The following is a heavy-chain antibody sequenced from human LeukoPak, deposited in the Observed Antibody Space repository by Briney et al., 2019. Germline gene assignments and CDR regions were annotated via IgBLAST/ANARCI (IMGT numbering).Heavy chain of an antibody. D-gene: IGHD3-10*01. CDR1: GYTFTSYD. J-gene: IGHJ4*02. Sequence: ASVRVSCKTSGYTFTSYDINWVRQAPGQGLEWMGWINAYNGNTNYAQRLQDRVTMTTDTSTSTAYMELRSLKSDDTAVYYCARPLLWFGELLVWGQGTLVTVSS. CDR2: INAYNGNT. CDR3: ARPLLWFGELLV. V-gene: IGHV1-18*01.